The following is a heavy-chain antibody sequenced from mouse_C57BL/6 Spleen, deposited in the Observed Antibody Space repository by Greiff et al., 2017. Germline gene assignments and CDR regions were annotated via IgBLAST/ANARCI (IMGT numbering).Heavy chain of an antibody. V-gene: IGHV1-52*01. CDR1: GYTFTSYW. J-gene: IGHJ1*03. CDR3: ATYGSSYWYFDV. D-gene: IGHD1-1*01. CDR2: SDPSDSET. Sequence: VQLQQPGAELVRPGSSVKLSCKASGYTFTSYWMHWVKQRPIQGLEWIGNSDPSDSETHYNQKFKDKATLTVDKSSSTAYMQLSSLTSEDSAVYYCATYGSSYWYFDVWGTGTTVTVSS.